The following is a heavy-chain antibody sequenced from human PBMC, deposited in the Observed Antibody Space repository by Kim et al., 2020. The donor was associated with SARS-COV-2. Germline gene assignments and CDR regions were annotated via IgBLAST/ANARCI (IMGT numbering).Heavy chain of an antibody. J-gene: IGHJ4*02. CDR1: GFTFRAYW. V-gene: IGHV3-7*01. CDR2: TTPDGRTK. Sequence: GGSLRLSCVGSGFTFRAYWMNWVRQAPGKGLEWVASTTPDGRTKAYVDSVKDRFSISRDNAKNSAYLQMTSLRSEDTAVSYCATLDHGDSDYWGQGTLVTVSS. CDR3: ATLDHGDSDY. D-gene: IGHD4-17*01.